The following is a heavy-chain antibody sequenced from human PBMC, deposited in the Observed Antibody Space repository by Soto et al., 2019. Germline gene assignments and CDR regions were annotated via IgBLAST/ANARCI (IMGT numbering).Heavy chain of an antibody. V-gene: IGHV1-8*01. J-gene: IGHJ5*02. CDR3: ATTYVWASPLGFDP. D-gene: IGHD3-16*01. CDR2: MNPNSGNT. CDR1: GYTFTSYD. Sequence: GASVKVSCKASGYTFTSYDINWVRQATGQGLEWMGWMNPNSGNTGYAQKLQGRVTMTRNTSISTAYMELSSLRSEDTAVYYCATTYVWASPLGFDPWGEGPRVTVSS.